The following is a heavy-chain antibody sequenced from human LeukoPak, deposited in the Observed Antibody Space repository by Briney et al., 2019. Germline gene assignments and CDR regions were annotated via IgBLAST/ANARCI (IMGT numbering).Heavy chain of an antibody. D-gene: IGHD3-10*01. CDR2: VSSTGGDK. Sequence: GGSLRLSCTGSGVTFEDYYLSWIRQAPGKGLEWISYVSSTGGDKFYADPVKGRFTISRDNARNSLYMEMNDLIAEDTAFYYCARGENGSFDHWGQGALVIVSS. CDR1: GVTFEDYY. J-gene: IGHJ4*02. V-gene: IGHV3-11*01. CDR3: ARGENGSFDH.